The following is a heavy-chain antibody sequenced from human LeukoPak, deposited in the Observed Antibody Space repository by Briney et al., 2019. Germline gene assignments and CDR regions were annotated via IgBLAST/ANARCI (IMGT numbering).Heavy chain of an antibody. J-gene: IGHJ4*02. V-gene: IGHV3-23*01. CDR1: GFTFSSYA. CDR2: ISGSGGST. Sequence: QTGGSLRLSCAASGFTFSSYAMSWVRQAPGKGLEWVSAISGSGGSTYYADSVKGRFTISRDNSKNTLYLQMNSLRAEDTAVYYCAARGITMIVVAPNFTDYWGQGTLVTFSS. D-gene: IGHD3-22*01. CDR3: AARGITMIVVAPNFTDY.